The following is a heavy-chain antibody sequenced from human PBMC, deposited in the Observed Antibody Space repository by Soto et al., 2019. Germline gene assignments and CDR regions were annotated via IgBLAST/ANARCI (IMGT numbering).Heavy chain of an antibody. CDR2: ISDDGSNK. D-gene: IGHD1-26*01. CDR3: ASQYSGTYWDS. Sequence: QVQLVESGGDVVQPGRSLRLSCAASGFTFTTYTMNWVRQAPGKGLEWVAVISDDGSNKYYADSVKGRFTISRDNSKNTLYLQMDYVRPEDTAVYYCASQYSGTYWDSWGQGALVTVSS. V-gene: IGHV3-30-3*01. CDR1: GFTFTTYT. J-gene: IGHJ4*02.